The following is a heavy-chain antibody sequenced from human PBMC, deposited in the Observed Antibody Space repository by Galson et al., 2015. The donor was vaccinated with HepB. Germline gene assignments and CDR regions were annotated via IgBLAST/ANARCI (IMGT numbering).Heavy chain of an antibody. CDR3: ARGGYYYDSSGYYPYYYYYGMDV. D-gene: IGHD3-22*01. Sequence: ETLSLTCTVSGGSISSYYWSWIRQPAGKGLEWIGRIYTSGSTNYNPSLKSRVTMSVDTSKNQFSLKLSSVTAADTAVYYCARGGYYYDSSGYYPYYYYYGMDVWGQGTTVTVSS. CDR1: GGSISSYY. J-gene: IGHJ6*02. V-gene: IGHV4-4*07. CDR2: IYTSGST.